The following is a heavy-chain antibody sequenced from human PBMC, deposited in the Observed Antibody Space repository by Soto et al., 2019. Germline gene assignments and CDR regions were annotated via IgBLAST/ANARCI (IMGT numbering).Heavy chain of an antibody. CDR3: ARDKAQWLVPTKYYYYGMDV. Sequence: GGSLRLSCAASGFTFSSYAMHWVRQAPGKGLEWVAVISYDGSNKYYADSVKGRFTISRDNSKNTLYLQMNSLRAEDTAVYYCARDKAQWLVPTKYYYYGMDVWGQGTTVTVSS. CDR1: GFTFSSYA. J-gene: IGHJ6*02. V-gene: IGHV3-30-3*01. D-gene: IGHD6-19*01. CDR2: ISYDGSNK.